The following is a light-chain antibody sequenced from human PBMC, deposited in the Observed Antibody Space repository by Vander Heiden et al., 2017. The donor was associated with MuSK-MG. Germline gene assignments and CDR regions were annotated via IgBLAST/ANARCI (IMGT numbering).Light chain of an antibody. CDR1: QSISSY. J-gene: IGKJ4*01. V-gene: IGKV1-39*01. Sequence: DIQMTQSPSSLSASVGDRVTITCRASQSISSYLNWYQQKPGKAPKLLIYAASSLQSGVPSRFSGSGYGTDFTLTISSRQPEDFAPYYCQQSDSTPHYNFGGGTKVEIK. CDR3: QQSDSTPHYN. CDR2: AAS.